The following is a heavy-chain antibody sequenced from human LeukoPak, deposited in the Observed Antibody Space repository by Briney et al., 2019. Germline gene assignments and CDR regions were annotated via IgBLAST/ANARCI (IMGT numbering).Heavy chain of an antibody. Sequence: PSETLSLTCTVSGGSISSYYWSWIRQPPGKGLEWIGYIYYSGSTNYNPSLKSRVTISVDTSKNQFSLKLSSVTAADTAVYYCAKDPQWLIPFDYWGQGTLVTVSS. J-gene: IGHJ4*02. CDR1: GGSISSYY. CDR2: IYYSGST. V-gene: IGHV4-59*01. D-gene: IGHD6-19*01. CDR3: AKDPQWLIPFDY.